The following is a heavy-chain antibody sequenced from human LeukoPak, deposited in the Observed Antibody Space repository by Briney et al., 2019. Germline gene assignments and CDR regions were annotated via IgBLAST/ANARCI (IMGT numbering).Heavy chain of an antibody. D-gene: IGHD6-13*01. V-gene: IGHV1-46*01. CDR3: AKADSSSNEFDY. CDR2: INPSGGST. J-gene: IGHJ4*02. Sequence: ASVKVSCKASGYTFTSYYMHWVRQAPGQGLEWMGIINPSGGSTSYAQKFQGRVTMTRDMSTSTVYMELSSLRSEDTAVYYCAKADSSSNEFDYWGQGTLVTVSS. CDR1: GYTFTSYY.